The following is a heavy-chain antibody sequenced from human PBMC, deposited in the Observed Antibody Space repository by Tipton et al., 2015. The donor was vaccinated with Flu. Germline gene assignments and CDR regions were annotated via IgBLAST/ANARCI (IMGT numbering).Heavy chain of an antibody. CDR1: GGSISSSSYY. J-gene: IGHJ5*02. Sequence: TLSLTCAVYGGSISSSSYYWGWIRQPPGKGLEWIGSIYYSGSTYYNPSLKSRVTISVDTSKNQFSLKLSSVTAADTAVYYCARLNRNQINWFDPWGQGTLVTVSS. D-gene: IGHD1-14*01. CDR2: IYYSGST. V-gene: IGHV4-39*01. CDR3: ARLNRNQINWFDP.